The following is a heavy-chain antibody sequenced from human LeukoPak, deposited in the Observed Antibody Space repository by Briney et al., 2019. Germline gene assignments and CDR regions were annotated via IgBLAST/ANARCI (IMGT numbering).Heavy chain of an antibody. Sequence: SETLSLTCTVSGGSISSSSYYWGWIRQPPGKGLEWIGSIYYSGSTYYNPSLKSRVTISVDTSKNQFSLKLSSVTAADTAVYYCATGYRRFRGVIILQFDYWGQGTLVTVSS. J-gene: IGHJ4*02. D-gene: IGHD3-10*01. CDR3: ATGYRRFRGVIILQFDY. V-gene: IGHV4-39*07. CDR2: IYYSGST. CDR1: GGSISSSSYY.